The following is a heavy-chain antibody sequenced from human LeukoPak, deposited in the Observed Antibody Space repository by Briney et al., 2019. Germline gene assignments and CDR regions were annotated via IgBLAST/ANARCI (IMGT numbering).Heavy chain of an antibody. CDR2: MNPKSGNT. J-gene: IGHJ6*02. D-gene: IGHD3-10*01. CDR1: GYTFTSYD. V-gene: IGHV1-8*01. Sequence: GASVKVSCKASGYTFTSYDINWVRQATGQGLEWMGWMNPKSGNTGYAQKLQARVTMTRNTSISTAYMELSSLRSEDTAVYYCARFGWFGELDPLSYYYGMDVWGQGTTVTVSS. CDR3: ARFGWFGELDPLSYYYGMDV.